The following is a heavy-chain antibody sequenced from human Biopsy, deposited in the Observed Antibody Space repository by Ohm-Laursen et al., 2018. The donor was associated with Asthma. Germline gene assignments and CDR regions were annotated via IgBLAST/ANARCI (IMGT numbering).Heavy chain of an antibody. CDR3: VSPPGY. J-gene: IGHJ4*02. CDR2: IYYSGGT. CDR1: GGSISSSSYY. Sequence: PSDTLSLTCTVSGGSISSSSYYWGWIRRPPGKGLEFIGTIYYSGGTYYNPSLKSRVTLSVDASKNQFSLKLTSVTAADTAVYYCVSPPGYWGQGTRVTVSS. V-gene: IGHV4-39*01.